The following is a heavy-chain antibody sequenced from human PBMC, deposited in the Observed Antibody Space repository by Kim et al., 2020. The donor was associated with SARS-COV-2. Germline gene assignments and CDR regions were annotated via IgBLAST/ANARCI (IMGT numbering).Heavy chain of an antibody. Sequence: GWIRQPPGKGLEWIGYIYYRGSAHHNPSLKSRVTISVDTSKNQFSLKLSSVTAADTAVYHCAQHSTYYGSGSHYNWIDPWGQGILVTVSS. CDR3: AQHSTYYGSGSHYNWIDP. CDR2: IYYRGSA. D-gene: IGHD3-10*01. J-gene: IGHJ5*02. V-gene: IGHV4-59*08.